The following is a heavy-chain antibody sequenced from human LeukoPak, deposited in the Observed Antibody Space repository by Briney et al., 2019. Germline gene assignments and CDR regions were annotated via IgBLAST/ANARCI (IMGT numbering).Heavy chain of an antibody. V-gene: IGHV4-34*01. Sequence: SETLSLTCAVYGGSFSGYYWSWIRQPPGKGLDWIGEINHSGSTNYNPSLKSRVTISVDTSKNKFSLKLSSVTAADTAVYYCARGRNYSTPFDYWGQGTLVTVSS. J-gene: IGHJ4*02. CDR3: ARGRNYSTPFDY. CDR2: INHSGST. CDR1: GGSFSGYY. D-gene: IGHD6-13*01.